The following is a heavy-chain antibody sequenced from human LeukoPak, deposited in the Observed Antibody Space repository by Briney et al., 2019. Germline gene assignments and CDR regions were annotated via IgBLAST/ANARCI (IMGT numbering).Heavy chain of an antibody. CDR3: AMEVVPAAMWSLHWFDP. CDR2: IYHSGST. J-gene: IGHJ5*02. Sequence: PSETLSLTCAVSGYSISSGYYRGWIRQPPGKGLEWIGSIYHSGSTYYNPSLKSRVTISVDTSKNQFSLKLSSVTAADTAVYYCAMEVVPAAMWSLHWFDPWGQGTPVTVSS. D-gene: IGHD2-2*01. CDR1: GYSISSGYY. V-gene: IGHV4-38-2*01.